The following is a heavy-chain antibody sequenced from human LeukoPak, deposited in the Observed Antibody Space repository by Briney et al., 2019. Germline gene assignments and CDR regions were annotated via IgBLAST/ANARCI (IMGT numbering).Heavy chain of an antibody. CDR3: ARHGYSYGYQVAYKWFDP. CDR2: INHSGST. CDR1: GGSFSGYY. J-gene: IGHJ5*02. V-gene: IGHV4-34*01. Sequence: SETLSLTCAVYGGSFSGYYWSWIRQPPGKGLEWIGEINHSGSTNYNPSLKSRVTVSVDTSKNQFSLKLSSVTAADTAVYYCARHGYSYGYQVAYKWFDPWGQGTLVTVSS. D-gene: IGHD5-18*01.